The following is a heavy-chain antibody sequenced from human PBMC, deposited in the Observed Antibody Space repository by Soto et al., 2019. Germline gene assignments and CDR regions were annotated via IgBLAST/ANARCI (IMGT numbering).Heavy chain of an antibody. CDR3: ATPAPTEYCSGGSCYFLPFDY. D-gene: IGHD2-15*01. J-gene: IGHJ4*02. V-gene: IGHV1-18*01. CDR2: ISANNGST. Sequence: ASVKVSCKASGGTFSSYTISWVRQAPGQGLEWMGRISANNGSTNYAQKLQGRVTMTTDTSTSTAYMELRSLRSDDTAVYYCATPAPTEYCSGGSCYFLPFDYWGQGTLVTVSS. CDR1: GGTFSSYT.